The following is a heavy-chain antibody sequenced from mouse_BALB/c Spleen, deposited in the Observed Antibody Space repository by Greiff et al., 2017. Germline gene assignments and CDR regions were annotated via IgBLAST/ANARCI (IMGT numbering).Heavy chain of an antibody. V-gene: IGHV8-12*01. Sequence: QVTLKVSGPGILQPSQTLSLTCSFSGFSLSTSGMGVSWIRQPSGKGLEWLAHIYWDDDKRYNPSLKSRLTISKDTSSNQVFLKITSVDTADTATYYCARRIPTGTLIVWGAGTTVTVSS. J-gene: IGHJ1*01. D-gene: IGHD4-1*01. CDR3: ARRIPTGTLIV. CDR2: IYWDDDK. CDR1: GFSLSTSGMG.